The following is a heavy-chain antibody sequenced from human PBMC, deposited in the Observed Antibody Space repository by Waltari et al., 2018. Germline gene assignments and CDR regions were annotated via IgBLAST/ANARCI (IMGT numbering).Heavy chain of an antibody. J-gene: IGHJ6*03. V-gene: IGHV3-33*08. CDR3: ARCPDEYNYYYMEV. CDR1: GFGFSGFW. Sequence: QVQLVESGGGVVQPGKSLRLSCAGSGFGFSGFWIHWVRQAPGKGLEWVAIIWFDGSKIYYADSVKGRFTISRDNSRNTVYLQMNSLRPEDSGVYYCARCPDEYNYYYMEVWGRGTTVSVSS. CDR2: IWFDGSKI.